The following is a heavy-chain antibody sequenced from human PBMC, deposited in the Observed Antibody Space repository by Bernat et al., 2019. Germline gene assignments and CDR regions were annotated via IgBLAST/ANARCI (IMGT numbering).Heavy chain of an antibody. Sequence: QLQLQESGPGLVKPSETLSLTCTVPGGSISSSSYYWGWIRQPPGKGLEWIGSIYYSGSTYYNPSLKSRVTISVDTSKNQFSLKLSSVTAADTAVYYCARRGFSSGWYPPIIDYWGQGTLVTVSS. CDR2: IYYSGST. D-gene: IGHD6-19*01. V-gene: IGHV4-39*01. CDR3: ARRGFSSGWYPPIIDY. CDR1: GGSISSSSYY. J-gene: IGHJ4*02.